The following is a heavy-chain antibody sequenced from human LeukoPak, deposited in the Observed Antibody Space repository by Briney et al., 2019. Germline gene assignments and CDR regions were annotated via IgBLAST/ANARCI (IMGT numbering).Heavy chain of an antibody. CDR3: AKGFGSLEGNDKQNPNYFDY. J-gene: IGHJ4*02. Sequence: PGGSLRLSCAASGFTFSSYSMNWVRQAPGKGLEWVSSISSSSSYIYYADSVKGRFTISRDNAKNSLYLQMNSLRAEDTAVYYCAKGFGSLEGNDKQNPNYFDYWGQGTLVTVSS. CDR1: GFTFSSYS. D-gene: IGHD3-16*02. CDR2: ISSSSSYI. V-gene: IGHV3-21*04.